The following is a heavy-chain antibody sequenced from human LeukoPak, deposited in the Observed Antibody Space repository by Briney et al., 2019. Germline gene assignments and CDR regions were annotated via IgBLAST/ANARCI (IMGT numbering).Heavy chain of an antibody. CDR2: TYYSSKWYN. CDR3: AGALTRDRKYFDY. Sequence: SQALSLTCAISGDSVSTNSASWNWIRQSPSRGLEWLGRTYYSSKWYNDYAVSVKSRITINPDTSKNQFSLELSSVTPEDTAVYYCAGALTRDRKYFDYWGQGTLVTVSS. D-gene: IGHD1-14*01. V-gene: IGHV6-1*01. J-gene: IGHJ4*02. CDR1: GDSVSTNSAS.